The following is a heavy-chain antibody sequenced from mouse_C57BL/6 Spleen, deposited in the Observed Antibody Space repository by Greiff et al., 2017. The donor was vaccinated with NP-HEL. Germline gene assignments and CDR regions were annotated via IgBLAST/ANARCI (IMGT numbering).Heavy chain of an antibody. CDR1: GYTFTSYW. Sequence: QVQLQQPGAELVKPGASVKLSCKASGYTFTSYWMQWVKQRPGQGLEWIGEIDPSDSYTNYNQKFKGKATLTVDTSSSTAYMQLSSLTSEDSAVYYCARGTTWAMDDWGQGTSVTVSS. CDR3: ARGTTWAMDD. J-gene: IGHJ4*01. V-gene: IGHV1-50*01. CDR2: IDPSDSYT. D-gene: IGHD1-1*01.